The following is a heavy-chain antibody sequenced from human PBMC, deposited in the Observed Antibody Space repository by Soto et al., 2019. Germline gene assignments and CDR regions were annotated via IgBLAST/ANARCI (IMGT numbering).Heavy chain of an antibody. CDR2: IYYSGST. D-gene: IGHD2-2*01. CDR1: GGSVSSGSYY. J-gene: IGHJ5*02. CDR3: ARDRGRWLVVPAAADWFDP. V-gene: IGHV4-61*01. Sequence: SETLSLTCTVSGGSVSSGSYYWSWIRQPPGKGLEWIGYIYYSGSTNYNPSLKSRVTISVDTSKNQFSLKLSSVTAADTAVYYCARDRGRWLVVPAAADWFDPWGQGTLVTVSS.